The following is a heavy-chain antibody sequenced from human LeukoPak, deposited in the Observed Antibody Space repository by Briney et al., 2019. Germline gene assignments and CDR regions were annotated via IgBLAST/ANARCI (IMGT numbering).Heavy chain of an antibody. J-gene: IGHJ4*02. V-gene: IGHV4-39*07. CDR1: GGSISSSSYY. CDR3: ASTGHSSGYFGFDY. CDR2: IYYSGST. D-gene: IGHD3-22*01. Sequence: SDTLSLTCTVSGGSISSSSYYWGWIRQPPGKGLEWIGSIYYSGSTYYNPSLKSRVTISVDTSKNQFSLKLSSVTAADTAVYYCASTGHSSGYFGFDYWGQGTLVTVSS.